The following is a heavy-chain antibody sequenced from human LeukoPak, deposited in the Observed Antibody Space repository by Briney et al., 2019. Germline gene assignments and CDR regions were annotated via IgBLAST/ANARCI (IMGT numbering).Heavy chain of an antibody. D-gene: IGHD2-2*01. V-gene: IGHV1-18*01. J-gene: IGHJ4*02. CDR3: ARDRGYQLPINFDY. Sequence: ASVKVSCKASGGTFSSYGISWVRQAPGQGLEWMGWISAYNGNTNYAQKLQGRVTMTTDTSTSTAYMELRSLRSDDTAVYYCARDRGYQLPINFDYWGQGTLVTVSS. CDR2: ISAYNGNT. CDR1: GGTFSSYG.